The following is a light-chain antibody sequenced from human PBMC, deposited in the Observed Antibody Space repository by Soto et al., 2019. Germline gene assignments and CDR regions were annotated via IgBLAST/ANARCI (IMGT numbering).Light chain of an antibody. V-gene: IGLV2-14*01. Sequence: QSVLTQPASVSGSPGQSITISCTGTSSDIGGYNYVSWYQQHPGKVPKLMISEVSNRPSGVSNRFSGSKSGNTASLSISGLQADDEADYYCISYTSSRIPFVFGTGTKVTVL. J-gene: IGLJ1*01. CDR2: EVS. CDR1: SSDIGGYNY. CDR3: ISYTSSRIPFV.